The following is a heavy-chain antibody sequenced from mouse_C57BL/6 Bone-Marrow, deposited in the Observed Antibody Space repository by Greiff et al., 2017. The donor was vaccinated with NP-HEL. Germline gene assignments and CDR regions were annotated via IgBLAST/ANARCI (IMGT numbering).Heavy chain of an antibody. Sequence: EVMLVESEGGLVQPGSSMKLSCTASGFTFSDYYMAWVRQVPEKGLEWVANINYDGSSTYYLDSLKSRFIISRDNAKNILYLQMSSLKSEDTATYYCARGVYYYGSSSHWYFDVWGTGTTVTVSS. V-gene: IGHV5-16*01. J-gene: IGHJ1*03. CDR2: INYDGSST. CDR3: ARGVYYYGSSSHWYFDV. D-gene: IGHD1-1*01. CDR1: GFTFSDYY.